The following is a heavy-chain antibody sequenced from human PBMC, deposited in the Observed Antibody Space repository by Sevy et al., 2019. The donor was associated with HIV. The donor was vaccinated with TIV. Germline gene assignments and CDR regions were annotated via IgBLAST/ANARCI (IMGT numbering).Heavy chain of an antibody. V-gene: IGHV3-21*01. CDR1: GFTFTSYS. D-gene: IGHD3-22*01. Sequence: GGSLRLSCAASGFTFTSYSMNWVRQAPGKGLEWVSSISRSRVYIYYADSGKGRFTISRDNTKNSLFLQMNSLRAEDTAVYYCARGSSDLEGDYWGQGTLVTVSS. J-gene: IGHJ4*02. CDR2: ISRSRVYI. CDR3: ARGSSDLEGDY.